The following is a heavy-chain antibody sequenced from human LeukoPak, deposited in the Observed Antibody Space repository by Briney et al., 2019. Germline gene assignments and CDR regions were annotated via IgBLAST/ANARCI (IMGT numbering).Heavy chain of an antibody. CDR3: ARYAHGDSENPPHFDY. V-gene: IGHV4-61*02. CDR2: IYTSGST. CDR1: GGSISSGSYY. J-gene: IGHJ4*02. Sequence: SQTLSLTCTVSGGSISSGSYYWSWIRQPAGKGLEWIGRIYTSGSTNYNPSLKSRVTISVDTSKNQFSLKLSSVTAADTAVYYCARYAHGDSENPPHFDYWGQGTLVTVSS. D-gene: IGHD4-17*01.